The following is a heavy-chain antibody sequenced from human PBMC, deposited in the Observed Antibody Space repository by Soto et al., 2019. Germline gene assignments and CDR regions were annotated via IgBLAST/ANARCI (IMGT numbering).Heavy chain of an antibody. CDR1: GFTFSSYA. Sequence: GGSLRLSCAASGFTFSSYAMHWVRQAPGKGLEWVAVISYDGSNKYYADSVKGRFTISRDNSKNTLYLQMNSLRAEDTAVYYCAREFLVGATTGFDAFDYWGQGTLVTVSS. V-gene: IGHV3-30-3*01. CDR3: AREFLVGATTGFDAFDY. J-gene: IGHJ4*02. CDR2: ISYDGSNK. D-gene: IGHD1-26*01.